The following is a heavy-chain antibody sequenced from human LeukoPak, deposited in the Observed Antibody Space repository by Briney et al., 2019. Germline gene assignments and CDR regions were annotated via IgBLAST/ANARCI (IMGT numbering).Heavy chain of an antibody. D-gene: IGHD3-10*01. CDR2: IYDDNT. Sequence: GGSLRLSCAASGFTVSAYAMAWVRQAPGKGLEWVSTIYDDNTYYADSVKGRFAISTDNSKNTLYLQMNSLRVEDTAVYYCARDSGLSWFDPWGQGTLVTVSS. CDR1: GFTVSAYA. J-gene: IGHJ5*02. V-gene: IGHV3-23*01. CDR3: ARDSGLSWFDP.